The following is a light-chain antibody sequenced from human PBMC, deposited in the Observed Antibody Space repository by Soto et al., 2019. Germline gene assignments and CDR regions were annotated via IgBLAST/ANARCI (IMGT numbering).Light chain of an antibody. Sequence: QSVLTQPPSASGTPGQRVTISCSGSRSVVGSNTVNWYQHLPGTAPKLLIYSNNHRPSGVPDRFSASKAGASASLAISGLQSEDEGDYDWAAWDASLGGFYVFGSGTKVTVL. CDR1: RSVVGSNT. V-gene: IGLV1-44*01. J-gene: IGLJ1*01. CDR2: SNN. CDR3: AAWDASLGGFYV.